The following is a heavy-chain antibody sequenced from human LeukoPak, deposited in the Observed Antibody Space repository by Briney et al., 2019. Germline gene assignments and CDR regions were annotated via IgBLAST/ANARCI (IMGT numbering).Heavy chain of an antibody. Sequence: SVKVSCKASGGIFSSYTISWVRQAPGQGLEWMGRIIPILGIANYAQKFQGRVTITADKSTSTAYMELSSLRSEDTAVYYCARDPVAAAGPPYYYYMDVWGKGTTVTVSS. V-gene: IGHV1-69*04. J-gene: IGHJ6*03. CDR3: ARDPVAAAGPPYYYYMDV. D-gene: IGHD6-13*01. CDR2: IIPILGIA. CDR1: GGIFSSYT.